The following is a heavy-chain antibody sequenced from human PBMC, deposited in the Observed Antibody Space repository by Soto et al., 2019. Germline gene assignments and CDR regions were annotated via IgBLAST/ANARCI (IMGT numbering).Heavy chain of an antibody. CDR1: GFTFSNYI. J-gene: IGHJ6*02. V-gene: IGHV3-30-3*01. CDR2: ISYNGSNK. D-gene: IGHD5-18*01. Sequence: QLQLVESGGGVVQPGRSLRLSCAASGFTFSNYILHWVRQAPGKGLEWVAFISYNGSNKDYADSMKGRFTISRDNPKNTLYLQLSSLRPEDTAVYYCAGGDTYYAMGVWGQGTTVTVSS. CDR3: AGGDTYYAMGV.